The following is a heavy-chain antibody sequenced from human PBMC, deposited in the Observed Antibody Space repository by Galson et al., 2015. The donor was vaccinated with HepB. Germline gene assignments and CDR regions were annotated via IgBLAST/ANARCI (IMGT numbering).Heavy chain of an antibody. CDR2: ISYDGSNK. J-gene: IGHJ4*02. Sequence: SLRLSCAASGFTFSSYGMHWVRQAPGKGLEWVAVISYDGSNKYYADSVKGRFTISRDNSKNTLYLQMNSLRAEDTAVYYCAKEPRGITAMVTWYFDYWGQGTLVTVSS. CDR1: GFTFSSYG. CDR3: AKEPRGITAMVTWYFDY. D-gene: IGHD5-18*01. V-gene: IGHV3-30*18.